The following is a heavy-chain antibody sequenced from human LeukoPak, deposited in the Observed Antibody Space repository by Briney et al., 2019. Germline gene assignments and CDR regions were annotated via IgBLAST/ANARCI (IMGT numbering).Heavy chain of an antibody. CDR1: GFTFDDYG. Sequence: GGSLRLSCAASGFTFDDYGMSWVRQIPGKGLEWVSAISGSDDGTYYADSVKGRFTISRDNSRNTLYLQMNTLRAEDTAVYFCAKSPVSSCRGSFCYPFDYWGQGNLVTVSS. V-gene: IGHV3-23*01. D-gene: IGHD2-15*01. CDR2: ISGSDDGT. CDR3: AKSPVSSCRGSFCYPFDY. J-gene: IGHJ4*02.